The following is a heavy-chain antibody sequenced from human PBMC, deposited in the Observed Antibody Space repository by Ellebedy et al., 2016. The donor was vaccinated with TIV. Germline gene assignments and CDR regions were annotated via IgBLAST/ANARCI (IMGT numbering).Heavy chain of an antibody. D-gene: IGHD1-26*01. CDR1: GYTFTENG. V-gene: IGHV1-18*01. CDR2: ISPENGNT. CDR3: ARILVGSYPTHAFDI. J-gene: IGHJ3*02. Sequence: ASVKVSXXASGYTFTENGVVWVRQAPGQGLEWVGWISPENGNTKYAQKLQGRVTMTTDSSTTTAYAELRSLTSDDTAVYYCARILVGSYPTHAFDIWGQGTMVTVSS.